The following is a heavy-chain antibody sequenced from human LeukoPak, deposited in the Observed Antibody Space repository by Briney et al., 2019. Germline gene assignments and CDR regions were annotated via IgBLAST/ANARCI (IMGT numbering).Heavy chain of an antibody. J-gene: IGHJ4*02. CDR3: ARVIGSSDLIDY. CDR1: CRSVSGYY. CDR2: INQSGST. Sequence: SQTQSLACAVDCRSVSGYYWSWVRHPPRNGMECIVLINQSGSTNYHPSRKSRVTISVDTSKIQFTLKLSSVTAAGTAVYYCARVIGSSDLIDYWGQGTLVTVSS. D-gene: IGHD6-6*01. V-gene: IGHV4-34*01.